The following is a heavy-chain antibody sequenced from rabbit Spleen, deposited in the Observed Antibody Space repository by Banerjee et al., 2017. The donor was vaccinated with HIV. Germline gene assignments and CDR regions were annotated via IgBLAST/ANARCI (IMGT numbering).Heavy chain of an antibody. D-gene: IGHD1-1*01. CDR2: IDTNDGDT. V-gene: IGHV1S45*01. CDR1: GFSFSSNW. Sequence: LEESGGGLVKPGGTLTLTCTVSGFSFSSNWICWVRQAPGKGLEWIACIDTNDGDTDYANWPKGRFTISKTSSTTVTLQMTSLTAADTATYFCVRGASSTGYYSLWGQGTLVTVS. CDR3: VRGASSTGYYSL. J-gene: IGHJ4*01.